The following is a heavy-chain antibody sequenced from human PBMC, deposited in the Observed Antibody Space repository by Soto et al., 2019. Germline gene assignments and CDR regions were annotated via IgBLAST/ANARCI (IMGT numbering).Heavy chain of an antibody. D-gene: IGHD2-21*01. CDR2: VSGYNGNT. J-gene: IGHJ6*02. Sequence: ASVKVSCKASGYTFSGYSITWVRQAPGQGLEWMGRVSGYNGNTNYARTLRGRLTLTTDTSTSTAYMELRSLTSDDTAVYYCARDVFCGGAPACPDMDVWGQGTTVTVSS. V-gene: IGHV1-18*04. CDR3: ARDVFCGGAPACPDMDV. CDR1: GYTFSGYS.